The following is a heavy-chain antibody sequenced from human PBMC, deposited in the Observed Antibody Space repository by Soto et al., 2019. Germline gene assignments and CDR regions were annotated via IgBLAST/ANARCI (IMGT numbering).Heavy chain of an antibody. CDR1: GFTFIRYD. J-gene: IGHJ6*02. V-gene: IGHV3-13*05. CDR2: IGTAGDP. Sequence: LRLSCAASGFTFIRYDMHWVRQPTGKGLEWVSTIGTAGDPYYPGSVKGRFTISRENATNSLYLQMNSLRAGDTAVYYCARGAFSTSNYYYYGMDVWGQGTTVTVSS. D-gene: IGHD6-6*01. CDR3: ARGAFSTSNYYYYGMDV.